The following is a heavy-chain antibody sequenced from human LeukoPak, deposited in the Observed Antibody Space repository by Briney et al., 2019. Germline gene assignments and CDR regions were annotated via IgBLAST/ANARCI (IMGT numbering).Heavy chain of an antibody. J-gene: IGHJ4*02. CDR1: GGSISSGSYY. Sequence: PSETLSLTCTVSGGSISSGSYYWSWIRQPAGKGLEWIGRIYTSGSTNYNPSLKSRVTISVDTSKTQFSLKLSSVTAADTAVYYCATYPYSSSSEEDYWGQGTLVTVSS. CDR3: ATYPYSSSSEEDY. V-gene: IGHV4-61*02. D-gene: IGHD6-6*01. CDR2: IYTSGST.